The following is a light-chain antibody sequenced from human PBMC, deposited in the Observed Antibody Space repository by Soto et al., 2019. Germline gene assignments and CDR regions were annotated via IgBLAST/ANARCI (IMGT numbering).Light chain of an antibody. V-gene: IGKV1-39*01. Sequence: DIQLTQSPSSLSASVGDRVTITCRASQNISIFLNWYQQKPGKAPNLLIYTASDLESGVPSRISGGGSGTEFTLSISSLQPEDFATYYCQQSYSTLVTFGPGTKVDIK. CDR2: TAS. CDR1: QNISIF. CDR3: QQSYSTLVT. J-gene: IGKJ3*01.